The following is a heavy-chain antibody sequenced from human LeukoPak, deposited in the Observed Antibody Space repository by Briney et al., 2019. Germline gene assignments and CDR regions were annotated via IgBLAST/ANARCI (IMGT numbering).Heavy chain of an antibody. CDR3: ARDLGEWSYYFDY. V-gene: IGHV1-2*06. Sequence: GASVKGSCKASGYTFTGYYMHWVRQAPGQGLEWMGRINPNSGGTNYAQKFQGRVTMTRDTSISTAYMELSSLRSDDTAVYYCARDLGEWSYYFDYWGQGTLVTVSS. D-gene: IGHD3-16*01. CDR2: INPNSGGT. J-gene: IGHJ4*02. CDR1: GYTFTGYY.